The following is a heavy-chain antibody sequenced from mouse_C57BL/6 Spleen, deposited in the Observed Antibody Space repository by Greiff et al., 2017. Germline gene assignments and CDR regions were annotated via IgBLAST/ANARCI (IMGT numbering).Heavy chain of an antibody. D-gene: IGHD2-3*01. CDR2: INPNNGGT. V-gene: IGHV1-18*01. Sequence: EVQLQQSGPELVKPGASVKIPCKASGYTFTDYNMDWVKQSHGKSLEWIGDINPNNGGTTYNQKFKGKATLTVDKSSSTAYMELRSLTSEDTAVYYCARRWSYYFDYWGQGTTLTVSS. CDR3: ARRWSYYFDY. CDR1: GYTFTDYN. J-gene: IGHJ2*01.